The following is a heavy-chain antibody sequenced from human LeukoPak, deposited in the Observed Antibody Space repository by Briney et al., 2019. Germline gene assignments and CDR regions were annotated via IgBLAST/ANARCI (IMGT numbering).Heavy chain of an antibody. CDR1: GFTFSSYW. J-gene: IGHJ6*02. V-gene: IGHV3-74*01. D-gene: IGHD3-22*01. CDR3: ARSHYYDSSGQFYYYYGLDV. Sequence: PGGSLRLSCAASGFTFSSYWMHWVRHVPGKGLVWVSRINSDGSSIRYADSVKDRFTIARDNARKTLYLQMNSLRAEDTAVYHCARSHYYDSSGQFYYYYGLDVWGQGTTVTVSS. CDR2: INSDGSSI.